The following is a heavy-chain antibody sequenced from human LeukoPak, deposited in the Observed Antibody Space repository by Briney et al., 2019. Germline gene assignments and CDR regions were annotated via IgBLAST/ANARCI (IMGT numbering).Heavy chain of an antibody. D-gene: IGHD3-10*01. J-gene: IGHJ3*01. V-gene: IGHV3-15*01. CDR1: GSTFTNAW. CDR2: IKSKSDGGTT. CDR3: AHGLWHYDAFDV. Sequence: GGSLRLSCAASGSTFTNAWMNWVRQAPGKGLEWVGRIKSKSDGGTTDYAAPVKGRFTISRDDPKITLYLQMNSLKPEDTAVYYCAHGLWHYDAFDVWGQGTLVTVSS.